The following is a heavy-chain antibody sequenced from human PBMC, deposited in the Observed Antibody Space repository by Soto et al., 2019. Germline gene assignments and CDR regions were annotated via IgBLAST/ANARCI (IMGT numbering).Heavy chain of an antibody. D-gene: IGHD1-1*01. CDR2: IKQDGSER. V-gene: IGHV3-7*01. CDR1: RFTLSSYW. J-gene: IGHJ4*02. CDR3: AREANWDFDY. Sequence: EVQLVESGGDLVQPGGSLRLSCADSRFTLSSYWMSWVRQAPGKGLEWVANIKQDGSERKYVDSVKGRFTISRDNAKNSLYLQLNSLRAEDTAVYYCAREANWDFDYWGQGTLVTVSS.